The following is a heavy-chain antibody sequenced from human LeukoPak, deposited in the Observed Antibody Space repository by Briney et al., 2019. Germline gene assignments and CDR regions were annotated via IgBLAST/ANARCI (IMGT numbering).Heavy chain of an antibody. CDR2: ISSSGSTI. J-gene: IGHJ4*02. CDR1: GFTFSSYG. V-gene: IGHV3-48*04. Sequence: GGSLRLSCAASGFTFSSYGMHWVRQAPGKGLEWVSYISSSGSTIYYADSVKGRFTISRDNAKNSLYLQMNSLRAEDTAVYYCARGGYLSVVVKYFDYWGQGTLVTVSS. D-gene: IGHD2-15*01. CDR3: ARGGYLSVVVKYFDY.